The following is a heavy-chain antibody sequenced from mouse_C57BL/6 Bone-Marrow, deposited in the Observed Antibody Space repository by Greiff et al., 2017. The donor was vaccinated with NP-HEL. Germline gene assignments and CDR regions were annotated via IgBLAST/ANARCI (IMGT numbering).Heavy chain of an antibody. CDR3: TRPLYYGSSYDAMDY. J-gene: IGHJ4*01. D-gene: IGHD1-1*01. Sequence: EVKVEESGGGLVQPGGSMKLSCAASGFTFSDAWMDWVRQSPEKGLEWVAEIRNKANNHATYYAESVKGRFTISRDDSKSSVYLQMNSLRAEDTGIYYCTRPLYYGSSYDAMDYWGQGTSVTVSS. CDR1: GFTFSDAW. V-gene: IGHV6-6*01. CDR2: IRNKANNHAT.